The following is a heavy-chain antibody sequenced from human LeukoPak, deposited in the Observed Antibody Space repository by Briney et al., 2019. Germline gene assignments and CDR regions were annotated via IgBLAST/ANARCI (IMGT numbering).Heavy chain of an antibody. Sequence: GGSLRLSCAASGFTFSSYGMIWVRQAPGKGLEWISYISSSSNTIYYADSVKGRFTISRDNAKNSLYLQVSSQRAEDTAVYYCARDPGLMRAAACGDYWGQGTLVIVTS. J-gene: IGHJ4*02. V-gene: IGHV3-48*01. CDR3: ARDPGLMRAAACGDY. CDR2: ISSSSNTI. D-gene: IGHD6-13*01. CDR1: GFTFSSYG.